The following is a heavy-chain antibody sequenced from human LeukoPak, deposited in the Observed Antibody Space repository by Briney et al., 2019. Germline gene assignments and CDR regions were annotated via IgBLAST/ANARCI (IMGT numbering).Heavy chain of an antibody. CDR2: ISSSSSYT. V-gene: IGHV3-11*06. CDR3: ARERGSGSY. CDR1: GFTFSDYY. Sequence: GGSLRLSCAASGFTFSDYYMSRIRQAPGKGLEWVSYISSSSSYTNYADSVKGRFTISRDNAKNSLYLQMNSLRAEDTAVYYCARERGSGSYWGQGTLVTVSS. D-gene: IGHD3-10*01. J-gene: IGHJ4*02.